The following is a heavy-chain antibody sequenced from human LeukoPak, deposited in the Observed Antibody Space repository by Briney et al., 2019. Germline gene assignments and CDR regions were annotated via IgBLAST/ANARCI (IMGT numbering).Heavy chain of an antibody. J-gene: IGHJ4*02. CDR2: ISSSSSYI. CDR1: GFTFSSYS. V-gene: IGHV3-21*04. D-gene: IGHD3-16*02. CDR3: AKDRRDRFTCPEV. Sequence: GGSLRLSCAASGFTFSSYSMNWVREGPGKGLEWVSSISSSSSYIYYAGSVKGRFTISRDNSKNSFHLQMSSLRVEDTALYYCAKDRRDRFTCPEVWGQGTLVTVSS.